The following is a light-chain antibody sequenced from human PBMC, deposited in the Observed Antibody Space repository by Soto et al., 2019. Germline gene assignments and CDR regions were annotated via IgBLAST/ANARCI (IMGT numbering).Light chain of an antibody. CDR1: QSVSSSH. CDR3: QQDDTSPFT. CDR2: DAS. Sequence: PGERATLSCGASQSVSSSHLVWYQQKPGLAPRLLIYDASNRATGIPDRFSGSGSGTDFTLTISRLEPEDFAVYYCQQDDTSPFTFGPGTKVDIK. J-gene: IGKJ3*01. V-gene: IGKV3D-20*01.